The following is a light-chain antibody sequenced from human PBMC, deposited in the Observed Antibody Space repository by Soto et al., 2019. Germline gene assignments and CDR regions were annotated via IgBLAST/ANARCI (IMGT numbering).Light chain of an antibody. CDR1: QGVSSY. CDR2: DAS. J-gene: IGKJ4*01. CDR3: QQCGNWPLT. V-gene: IGKV3-11*01. Sequence: EIMLTQSPATLSLSLGERATLSGRASQGVSSYLAWYQQKPGQAPRLLIYDASNRATGIPARFSGSGSGTDFTLTISSLEPEDFAVYYCQQCGNWPLTFGGGTKVEIK.